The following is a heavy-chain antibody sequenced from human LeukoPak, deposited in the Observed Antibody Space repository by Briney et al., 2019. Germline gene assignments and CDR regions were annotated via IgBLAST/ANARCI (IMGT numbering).Heavy chain of an antibody. CDR3: AKDLGTLVWLQNTFDY. Sequence: GGSLRLSCAASGFTFSSYGMHWVRQAPGKGLEWVAVISYDGSNKYYADSVKGRFTISRDNSKNTLYLQMNSLRAEDTAVYYCAKDLGTLVWLQNTFDYWGQGTLVTVSS. CDR2: ISYDGSNK. V-gene: IGHV3-30*18. J-gene: IGHJ4*02. CDR1: GFTFSSYG. D-gene: IGHD5-24*01.